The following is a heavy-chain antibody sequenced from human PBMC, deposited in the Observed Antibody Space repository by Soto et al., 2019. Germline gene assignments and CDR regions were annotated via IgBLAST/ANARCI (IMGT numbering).Heavy chain of an antibody. D-gene: IGHD6-19*01. CDR2: IIPIFGTA. CDR1: GGTFSSYA. Sequence: VASVKVSFKASGGTFSSYAISWVRQAPGQGLEWMGGIIPIFGTANYAQKFQGRVTITADESTSTAYMELSSLRSEDTAVYYCARVTVAGTSMYYFDYWGQGTLVTVSS. V-gene: IGHV1-69*13. CDR3: ARVTVAGTSMYYFDY. J-gene: IGHJ4*02.